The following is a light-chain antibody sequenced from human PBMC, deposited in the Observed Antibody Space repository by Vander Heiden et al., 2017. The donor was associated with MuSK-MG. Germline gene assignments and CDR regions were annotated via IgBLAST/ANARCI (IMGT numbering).Light chain of an antibody. CDR3: QQYGSSPIT. CDR1: PSVSSSY. CDR2: GAS. J-gene: IGKJ5*01. Sequence: DIVLTPSPGTLSLSPRERATLSCRASPSVSSSYLAWYQHKPGQAPRLLICGASSRATGIPGRFSGSGSGTDFTLTISRREPEDFAVYYWQQYGSSPITFGQGTRLEIK. V-gene: IGKV3-20*01.